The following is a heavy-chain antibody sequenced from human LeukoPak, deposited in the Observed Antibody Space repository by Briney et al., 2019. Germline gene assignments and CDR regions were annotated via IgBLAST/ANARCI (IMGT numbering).Heavy chain of an antibody. V-gene: IGHV3-9*01. Sequence: GGSLRLSCAASGFAFDDYAMHWVRQAPGKGLEWVSGISWNSGSIGYADSVKGRFTISRDNAKNSLYLQMNSLRAEDTALYYCAKDEGSSGWYLPDYWGQGTLVTVSS. CDR3: AKDEGSSGWYLPDY. D-gene: IGHD6-19*01. CDR2: ISWNSGSI. CDR1: GFAFDDYA. J-gene: IGHJ4*02.